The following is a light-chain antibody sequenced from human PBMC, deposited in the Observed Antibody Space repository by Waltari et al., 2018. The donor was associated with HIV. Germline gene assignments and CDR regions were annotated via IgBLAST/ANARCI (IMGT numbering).Light chain of an antibody. J-gene: IGKJ1*01. CDR3: QQYYSTPRT. CDR1: QSVLYSSNNKNY. Sequence: DLVMTKSPDSLTVSMGERATINCKSSQSVLYSSNNKNYLSWYQQKPGQPPKLLIYWASIRESGVPDRFSGSGSGTDFTLTISSLQAEDVAVYYCQQYYSTPRTFGQGTKVEI. V-gene: IGKV4-1*01. CDR2: WAS.